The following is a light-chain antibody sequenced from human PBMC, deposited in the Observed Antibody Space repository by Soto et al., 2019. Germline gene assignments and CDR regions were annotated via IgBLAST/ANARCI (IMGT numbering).Light chain of an antibody. Sequence: DIQMTQSPSSVSASVGDSVTITCRASQVIGSWLAWYQQRPGKAPKLLIYAASSLQSGVPSRFSGSGSETDFTLTISSLQPEDFATYYCQQANTFPSWTFGQGTKVDIK. CDR2: AAS. CDR1: QVIGSW. CDR3: QQANTFPSWT. V-gene: IGKV1-12*02. J-gene: IGKJ1*01.